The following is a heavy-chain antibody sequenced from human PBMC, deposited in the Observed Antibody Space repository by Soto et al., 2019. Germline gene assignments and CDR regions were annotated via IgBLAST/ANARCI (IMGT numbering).Heavy chain of an antibody. CDR1: GFSLSTSGLC. J-gene: IGHJ4*02. CDR2: IDWDDDK. V-gene: IGHV2-70*01. Sequence: GPTLVNPTQTLTLTCTFSGFSLSTSGLCVSWIRQPPGKALEWLALIDWDDDKYYSTSLKTRLTISKDTSKNQVVLTMTNMDPVDTATYYCARMRKSTMVRGVIVGFDYWGQGTLVTVSS. D-gene: IGHD3-10*01. CDR3: ARMRKSTMVRGVIVGFDY.